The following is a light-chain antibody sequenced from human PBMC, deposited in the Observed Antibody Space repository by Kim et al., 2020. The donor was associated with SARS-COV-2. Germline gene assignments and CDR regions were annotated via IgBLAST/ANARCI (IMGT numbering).Light chain of an antibody. V-gene: IGLV1-47*01. CDR2: KNN. J-gene: IGLJ3*02. Sequence: QSVLTQPPSASGTPGQRLTVSCSGSTSNIGPNYVYWYQHLPGTAPKLLIYKNNQRPSGVPDRFSGPKSGTSASLAISGLRSEDEGDYYCALWNDSLSGWVFGGGTQLTVL. CDR1: TSNIGPNY. CDR3: ALWNDSLSGWV.